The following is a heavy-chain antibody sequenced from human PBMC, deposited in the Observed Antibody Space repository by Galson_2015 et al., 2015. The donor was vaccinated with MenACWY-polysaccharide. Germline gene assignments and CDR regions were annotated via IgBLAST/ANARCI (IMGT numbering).Heavy chain of an antibody. V-gene: IGHV3-43*01. CDR3: ARDNSGDYYDRSGYLNF. CDR2: ISWDGSTA. J-gene: IGHJ4*02. D-gene: IGHD3-22*01. CDR1: GFTFDDHT. Sequence: SLRLSCAASGFTFDDHTMHWVRQAPGKGLQWVSLISWDGSTAYYADAVQGRFTISRDNGKNSLYLQMGSLRNEDTAFYFCARDNSGDYYDRSGYLNFWGQGTLVTVSS.